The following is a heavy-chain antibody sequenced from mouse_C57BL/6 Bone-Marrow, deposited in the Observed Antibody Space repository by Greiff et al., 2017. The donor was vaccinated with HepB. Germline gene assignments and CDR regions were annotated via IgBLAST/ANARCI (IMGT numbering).Heavy chain of an antibody. V-gene: IGHV1-5*01. J-gene: IGHJ1*03. CDR3: TRGDTTVVATGYFDV. Sequence: EVQVVESGTVLARPGASVKMSCKTSGYTFTSYWMHWVKQRPGQGLEWIGAIYPGNSDTSYNQKFKGKAKLTAVTSASTAYMELSSLTNEDSAVYYCTRGDTTVVATGYFDVWGTGTTVTVSS. D-gene: IGHD1-1*01. CDR1: GYTFTSYW. CDR2: IYPGNSDT.